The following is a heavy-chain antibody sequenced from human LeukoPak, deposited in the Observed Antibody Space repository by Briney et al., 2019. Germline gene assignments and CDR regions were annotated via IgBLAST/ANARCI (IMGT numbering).Heavy chain of an antibody. J-gene: IGHJ5*02. CDR3: TRMWNNWFDP. CDR2: IRSEGYGETT. V-gene: IGHV3-49*04. CDR1: GFNFGDYG. Sequence: GGSLRLSCTASGFNFGDYGLNWVRQAPGQGLEWVGLIRSEGYGETTEYAASVSGRFIISRDNSKSIVYLQMNSLKTEDTAVYYCTRMWNNWFDPWGQGTLVTVSS. D-gene: IGHD2-21*01.